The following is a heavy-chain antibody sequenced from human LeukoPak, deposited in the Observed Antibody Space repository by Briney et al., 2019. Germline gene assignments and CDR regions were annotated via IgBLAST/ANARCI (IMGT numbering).Heavy chain of an antibody. V-gene: IGHV4-4*07. CDR3: SDSADY. J-gene: IGHJ4*02. CDR1: GGSISSYY. Sequence: SGTLSLTCTVSGGSISSYYWSWIRQPAGKGLEWIGRIYTSGSTNYNPSLKSRVTMSVDTSKNQFSLKLSSVTGADTAVYYCSDSADYWGQGTLVTVSS. D-gene: IGHD5-18*01. CDR2: IYTSGST.